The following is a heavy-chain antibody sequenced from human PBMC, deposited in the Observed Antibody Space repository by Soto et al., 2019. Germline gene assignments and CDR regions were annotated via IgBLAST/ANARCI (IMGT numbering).Heavy chain of an antibody. D-gene: IGHD1-26*01. CDR2: ISWNSGSI. CDR1: GFTFDYYA. CDR3: XKDLSGSSAGYYYGMDV. V-gene: IGHV3-9*01. Sequence: SLRLSCPASGFTFDYYAMRWVRQAAGEGREWVSGISWNSGSIGYADSVKGRFTISRDDAKNPLSLQMNSLRAEDTALYYCXKDLSGSSAGYYYGMDVWGQGTKVTVSS. J-gene: IGHJ6*02.